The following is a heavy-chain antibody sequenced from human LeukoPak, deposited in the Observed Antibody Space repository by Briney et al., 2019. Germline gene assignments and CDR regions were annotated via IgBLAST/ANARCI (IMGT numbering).Heavy chain of an antibody. D-gene: IGHD6-19*01. CDR3: ARDGHSSGWYRDAFDI. J-gene: IGHJ3*02. CDR2: IYYSGST. V-gene: IGHV4-59*01. Sequence: SETLSLTCTVSGGSISSYYWSWIRQPPGKGLEWIGYIYYSGSTNYNPSLKSRVTISVDTSKNQFSQKLSSVTAADTAVYYCARDGHSSGWYRDAFDIWGQGTMVTVSS. CDR1: GGSISSYY.